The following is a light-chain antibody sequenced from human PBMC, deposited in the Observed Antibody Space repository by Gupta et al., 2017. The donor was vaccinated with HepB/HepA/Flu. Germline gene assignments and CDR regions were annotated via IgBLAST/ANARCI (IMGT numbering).Light chain of an antibody. Sequence: SYVLTQPPSLSVAPGQTARLPCGGHNIGSQSVHWYQQRPGQAPLLVTSHDRDRPSGIPARLSGSNSGNTATLTISRVEAGDEADYYCQVWDASSDHVVFGGGTKLTVL. CDR3: QVWDASSDHVV. CDR2: HDR. J-gene: IGLJ2*01. V-gene: IGLV3-21*04. CDR1: NIGSQS.